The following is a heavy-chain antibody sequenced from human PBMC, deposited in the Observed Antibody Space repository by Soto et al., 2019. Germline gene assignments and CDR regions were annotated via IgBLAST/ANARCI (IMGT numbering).Heavy chain of an antibody. CDR2: IYYSGST. Sequence: PSETLSLTCTVSGGSISSGDYYWSWIRQPPGKGMEWIGYIYYSGSTYYNPSLKSRVTISVDTSKNQFSLKLSSVTAADTAVYYCARVSYYDILTGYYNVDAFDIWGQGTMVTVSS. CDR1: GGSISSGDYY. V-gene: IGHV4-30-4*01. CDR3: ARVSYYDILTGYYNVDAFDI. D-gene: IGHD3-9*01. J-gene: IGHJ3*02.